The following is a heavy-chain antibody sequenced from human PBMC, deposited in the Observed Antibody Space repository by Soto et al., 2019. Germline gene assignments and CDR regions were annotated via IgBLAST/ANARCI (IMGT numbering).Heavy chain of an antibody. CDR1: GFTFDDYA. J-gene: IGHJ4*02. CDR3: VKDSAGSCCTFYLDY. CDR2: TSWNSGRI. D-gene: IGHD1-1*01. V-gene: IGHV3-9*01. Sequence: EVQLVESGGGLVQPGRSLRLSCAASGFTFDDYAMHCVRPAPGKGLEWVSGTSWNSGRIGYADSVKGRFTISRDNAKNSLFLQMSRLRVEDTALYYCVKDSAGSCCTFYLDYWGQGALVTVSS.